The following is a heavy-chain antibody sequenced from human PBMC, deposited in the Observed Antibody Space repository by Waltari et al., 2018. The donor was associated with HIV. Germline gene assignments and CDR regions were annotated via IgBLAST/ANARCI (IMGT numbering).Heavy chain of an antibody. CDR1: GFNFNFKP. D-gene: IGHD3-16*01. Sequence: AASGFNFNFKPMNWVRQAPGKGLEWISHIRAESEILTYADSVRGRFTISRDNGKHSLYLQMDSLRDDDTAVYYCVSDQDFGFDYWGRGILVTVSS. V-gene: IGHV3-48*02. CDR2: IRAESEIL. CDR3: VSDQDFGFDY. J-gene: IGHJ4*02.